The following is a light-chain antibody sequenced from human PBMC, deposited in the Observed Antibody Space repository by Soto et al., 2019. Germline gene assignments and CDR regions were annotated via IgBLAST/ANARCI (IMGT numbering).Light chain of an antibody. J-gene: IGKJ2*01. Sequence: AIQMTQSPSSLSASVGDRVTITCRASQGIGTDLGWYQQTPGKAPKLLIYAASTLQSGVPSRFSGSGSGTDFTLTISSLQPEDFATYYCLQDYNYPYTFGQGTKLEIK. CDR1: QGIGTD. CDR2: AAS. V-gene: IGKV1-6*01. CDR3: LQDYNYPYT.